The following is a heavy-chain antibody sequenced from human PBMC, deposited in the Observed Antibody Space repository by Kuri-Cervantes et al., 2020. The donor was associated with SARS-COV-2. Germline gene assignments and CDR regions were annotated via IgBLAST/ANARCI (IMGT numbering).Heavy chain of an antibody. CDR3: AKDPVYYYYYMDV. CDR1: GFTFSSYA. CDR2: IRYDGSNK. J-gene: IGHJ6*03. Sequence: GGSLRLSCAASGFTFSSYAMHWVRQAPGKGLEWVAVIRYDGSNKYYADSVKGRFTISRDNSKNTLYLQMNSLRAEDTAVYYCAKDPVYYYYYMDVWGKGTTVTVSS. V-gene: IGHV3-30*02.